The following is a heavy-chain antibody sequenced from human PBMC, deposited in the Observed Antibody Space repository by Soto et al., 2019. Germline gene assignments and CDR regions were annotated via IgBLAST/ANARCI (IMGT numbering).Heavy chain of an antibody. J-gene: IGHJ4*02. CDR3: ARGPGASDYYFDY. Sequence: PSGTLSLTCRVSGGSVGSYWWSWIRQPPGKGLEWIGYIYYTGSTNYSHSIKGRVTISLDASKSQFSLKLTSVTAADTAVYYCARGPGASDYYFDYWGPGTLVTVSS. CDR2: IYYTGST. V-gene: IGHV4-59*02. CDR1: GGSVGSYW. D-gene: IGHD3-10*01.